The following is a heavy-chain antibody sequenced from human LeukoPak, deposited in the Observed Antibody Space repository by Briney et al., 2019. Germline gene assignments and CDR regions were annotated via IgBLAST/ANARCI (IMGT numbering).Heavy chain of an antibody. Sequence: SETLSLTCAVYGGSFSGHYWSWIRQPPGKGLEWIGEINHSGSTNYNPSLKSRVTISVDTSKNQFSLKLSSVTAADTAVYYCARGATALNYDFWSGYYRYWGQGTLVTVSS. CDR3: ARGATALNYDFWSGYYRY. J-gene: IGHJ4*02. D-gene: IGHD3-3*01. CDR2: INHSGST. CDR1: GGSFSGHY. V-gene: IGHV4-34*01.